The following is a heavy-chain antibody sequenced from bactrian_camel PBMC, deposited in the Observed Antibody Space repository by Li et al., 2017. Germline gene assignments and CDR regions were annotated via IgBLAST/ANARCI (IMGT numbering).Heavy chain of an antibody. J-gene: IGHJ6*01. CDR1: GFSFDEAD. V-gene: IGHV3S55*01. CDR3: VTQLKGPVIGSEKWLGH. D-gene: IGHD2*01. Sequence: HVQLVESGGGLVQPGGSLRLSCTASGFSFDEADMGWYRQAPGTVGNECELVSTISSVDVTYYADSVKGRFTISRDNAKNTLYLQMSNLQSNDTALYYCVTQLKGPVIGSEKWLGHWGQGTQVTVS. CDR2: ISSVDVT.